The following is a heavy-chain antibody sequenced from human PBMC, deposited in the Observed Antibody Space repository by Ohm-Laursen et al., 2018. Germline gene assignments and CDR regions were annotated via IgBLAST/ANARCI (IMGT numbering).Heavy chain of an antibody. CDR1: GSTFSRYG. CDR3: AKDREQWLVREEAGFDY. Sequence: SLRLSCAASGSTFSRYGFHWVRQGPGKGLEWVAVISYDGSNKYYADSVKGRFTISRDNSKNTLYLQMNSLRAEDMAVYYCAKDREQWLVREEAGFDYWGHRTLVTVSS. CDR2: ISYDGSNK. V-gene: IGHV3-30*18. J-gene: IGHJ4*01. D-gene: IGHD6-19*01.